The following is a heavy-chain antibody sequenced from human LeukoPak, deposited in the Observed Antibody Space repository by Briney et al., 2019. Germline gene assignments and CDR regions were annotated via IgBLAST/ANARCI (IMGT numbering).Heavy chain of an antibody. CDR1: GFTFSSYA. Sequence: GGSLRLSCAASGFTFSSYAMSWVRQAPGKGLEWVSAISNSGGSTYYADSVEGRFTISRDNSKNTLYLQMNSLRAEDTAVYYCTIWFGDPPGWGQGTLVTVSS. V-gene: IGHV3-23*01. CDR2: ISNSGGST. CDR3: TIWFGDPPG. D-gene: IGHD3-10*01. J-gene: IGHJ4*02.